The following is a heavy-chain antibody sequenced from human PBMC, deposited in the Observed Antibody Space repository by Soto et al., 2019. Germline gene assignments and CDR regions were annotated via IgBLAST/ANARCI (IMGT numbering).Heavy chain of an antibody. CDR1: GGTFSEFV. Sequence: QVQLVQSGAEVKKPGSSVKVSCRASGGTFSEFVVSWVRQAPGLGLEWMGGIIPLFGTTNYAQKFQGRVTITADKSTTTAYMELSSLRSDDTAVYYCASREGVAGPATYISPGYYFDCWGQGTLVTVSS. CDR2: IIPLFGTT. V-gene: IGHV1-69*06. J-gene: IGHJ4*02. CDR3: ASREGVAGPATYISPGYYFDC. D-gene: IGHD2-15*01.